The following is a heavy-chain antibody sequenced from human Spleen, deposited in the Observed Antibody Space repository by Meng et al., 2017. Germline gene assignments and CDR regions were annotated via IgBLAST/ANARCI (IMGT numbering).Heavy chain of an antibody. V-gene: IGHV1-18*01. CDR1: GYTFTSYG. J-gene: IGHJ4*02. CDR3: ARDEDISAAGKLFGDY. D-gene: IGHD6-13*01. CDR2: ISAYNGNT. Sequence: ASGKVSCKASGYTFTSYGISWVRQAPGQGLEWMGWISAYNGNTNYAQKLQGRVTMTGDTSISTAYMELSGLRSDDTAMYYCARDEDISAAGKLFGDYWGQGTLVTVSS.